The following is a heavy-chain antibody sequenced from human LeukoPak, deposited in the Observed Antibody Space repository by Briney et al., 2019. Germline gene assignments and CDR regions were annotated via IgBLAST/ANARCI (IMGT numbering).Heavy chain of an antibody. CDR3: ARDVATRPDY. CDR1: GFTFSNYA. V-gene: IGHV3-23*01. D-gene: IGHD6-6*01. J-gene: IGHJ4*02. CDR2: VTGSGGGT. Sequence: GGSLRLSCAASGFTFSNYAMMWVRQAPGKGLEWVSTVTGSGGGTYYADSVKGRFTISRDNSKNTLYLQMNSLRPEDTAVYHCARDVATRPDYSGQGTLVTVSS.